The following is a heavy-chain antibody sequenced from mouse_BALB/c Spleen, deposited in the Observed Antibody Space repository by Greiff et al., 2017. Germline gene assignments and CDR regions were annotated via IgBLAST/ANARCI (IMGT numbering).Heavy chain of an antibody. Sequence: QVQLQQSGAELAKPGASVKMSCKASGYTFTSYWMHWVKQRPGQGLEWIGYINPSTGYTEYNQKFKDKATLTADKSSSTAYMQLSSLTSEDSAVYYCWRLRGYFDYWGQGTTLTVSS. CDR1: GYTFTSYW. CDR3: WRLRGYFDY. CDR2: INPSTGYT. V-gene: IGHV1-7*01. D-gene: IGHD2-2*01. J-gene: IGHJ2*01.